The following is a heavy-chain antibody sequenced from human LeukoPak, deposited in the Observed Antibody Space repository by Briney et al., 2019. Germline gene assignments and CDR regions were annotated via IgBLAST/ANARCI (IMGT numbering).Heavy chain of an antibody. V-gene: IGHV3-21*01. CDR1: RFIFCNYG. CDR2: IRFSSPHI. CDR3: ARPSDYGEGYFDY. D-gene: IGHD4-17*01. J-gene: IGHJ4*02. Sequence: PGGSLRPSCAASRFIFCNYGMSWVCQAPGERLEWVPPIRFSSPHIYYANTIHGRVTISRDNDKNALYLQMNSLRAEDTAVYYCARPSDYGEGYFDYWGQETLVTLSS.